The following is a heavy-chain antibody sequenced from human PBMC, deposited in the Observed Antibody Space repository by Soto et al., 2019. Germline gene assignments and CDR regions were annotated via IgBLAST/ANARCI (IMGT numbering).Heavy chain of an antibody. J-gene: IGHJ6*02. CDR2: IYYSGST. CDR1: GGSISSYY. Sequence: PSETLSLTCSVSGGSISSYYWSWLRQPPGKGLEWIGYIYYSGSTNYNPSLKSRVTISVDTSKNQFSLKLSSVTAADTAVYYCARVGVTLDYYYYGMDVWGQGTTVTVSS. D-gene: IGHD3-10*01. CDR3: ARVGVTLDYYYYGMDV. V-gene: IGHV4-59*01.